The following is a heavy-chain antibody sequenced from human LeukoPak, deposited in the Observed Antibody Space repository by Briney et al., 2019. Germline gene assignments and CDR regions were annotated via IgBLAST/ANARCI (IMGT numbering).Heavy chain of an antibody. CDR3: ARALQAYDY. Sequence: GRSLRLSCAASGFTFSSYAMHWVRQAPGKGLEWVAVISYDGSNKYYADSVKGRFTISRDNSKNTLYLQMNSLRAEDTAVYYCARALQAYDYWGQGTLVTVSS. CDR2: ISYDGSNK. J-gene: IGHJ4*02. CDR1: GFTFSSYA. V-gene: IGHV3-30-3*01.